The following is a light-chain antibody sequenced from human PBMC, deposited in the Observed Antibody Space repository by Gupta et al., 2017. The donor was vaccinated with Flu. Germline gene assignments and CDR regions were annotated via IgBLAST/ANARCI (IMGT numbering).Light chain of an antibody. CDR3: QQYNNWPLT. V-gene: IGKV3-15*01. CDR2: GAS. CDR1: QSVSSN. J-gene: IGKJ4*01. Sequence: PATLSVSPGERATLSCRASQSVSSNLAWYQQKPGQAPRLLSYGASTRATGIPARFSGSGSGTEFTLTISSLQSEDFAVYYCQQYNNWPLTFGGGTKVEIK.